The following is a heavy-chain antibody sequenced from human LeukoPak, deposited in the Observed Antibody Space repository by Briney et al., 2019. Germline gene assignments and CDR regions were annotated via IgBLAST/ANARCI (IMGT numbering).Heavy chain of an antibody. Sequence: GGSLRLSCVASGFTFTDYSMIWVRQAPGKGLEWVSSITNGSSYIYYADSVKGRFTIFRDNAKNSLYLQMNSLRAEDTAVYYCARGGSKYWGQGTLVTVSS. V-gene: IGHV3-21*01. CDR2: ITNGSSYI. CDR3: ARGGSKY. CDR1: GFTFTDYS. J-gene: IGHJ4*02.